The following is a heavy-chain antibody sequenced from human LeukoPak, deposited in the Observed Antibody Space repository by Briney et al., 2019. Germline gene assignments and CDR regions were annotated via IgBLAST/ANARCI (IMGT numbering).Heavy chain of an antibody. Sequence: PGGSLRLSCAASGFTFSSYGMHWVRQAPGKGLEWVAVTSYDGSNKYYADSVKGRFTISRDNSKNTLYLQMNSLRAEDTAVYYCAKDKVVLGAYFDYWGQGTLVTVSS. CDR3: AKDKVVLGAYFDY. V-gene: IGHV3-30*18. J-gene: IGHJ4*02. D-gene: IGHD2-15*01. CDR1: GFTFSSYG. CDR2: TSYDGSNK.